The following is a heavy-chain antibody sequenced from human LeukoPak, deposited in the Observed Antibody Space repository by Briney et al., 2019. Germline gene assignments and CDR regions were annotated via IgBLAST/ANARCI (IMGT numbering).Heavy chain of an antibody. J-gene: IGHJ4*02. CDR3: ARADTHHTYSSSWHFDY. CDR2: ISYSGST. CDR1: GGSISSYY. Sequence: SETLSLTCTVSGGSISSYYWSWIRQPPGKGLEWIGYISYSGSTNYNPSLQSRVTISVDTSKNQFSLQLSSVTAADTAVYYCARADTHHTYSSSWHFDYWGQGTLVTVSS. V-gene: IGHV4-59*12. D-gene: IGHD6-13*01.